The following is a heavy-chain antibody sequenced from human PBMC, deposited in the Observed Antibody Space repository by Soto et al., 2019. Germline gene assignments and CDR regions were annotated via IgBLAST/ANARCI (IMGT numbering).Heavy chain of an antibody. CDR3: ASAWDCNGETCLDYFDY. J-gene: IGHJ4*02. CDR1: GYSFTGYY. Sequence: ASVKVSCKASGYSFTGYYMHWVRQAPGQGLEWMGWINPKSGGTKYAQKFQGRVTMTRDTSISTAYMEVSKLASDDTALYYCASAWDCNGETCLDYFDYWGQGTLVTVSS. V-gene: IGHV1-2*02. CDR2: INPKSGGT. D-gene: IGHD2-15*01.